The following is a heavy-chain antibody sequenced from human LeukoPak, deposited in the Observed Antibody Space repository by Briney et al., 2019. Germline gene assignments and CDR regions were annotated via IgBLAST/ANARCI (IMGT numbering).Heavy chain of an antibody. CDR3: ARFIAVAGTGNY. J-gene: IGHJ4*02. D-gene: IGHD6-19*01. CDR1: GFTFSSYS. CDR2: ISSSSSYI. Sequence: GGSLRLSCAASGFTFSSYSMNWVRQAPGKGLEWVSSISSSSSYIYYADSVKGRFTISRDNAKNSLYLQMNSLRAEDTAVYYCARFIAVAGTGNYWGQGTLVTVSS. V-gene: IGHV3-21*01.